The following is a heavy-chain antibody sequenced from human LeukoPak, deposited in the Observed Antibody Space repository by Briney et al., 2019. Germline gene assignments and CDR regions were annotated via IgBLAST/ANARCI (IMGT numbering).Heavy chain of an antibody. J-gene: IGHJ4*02. CDR3: ARGWPLIDY. CDR2: IYYSGST. Sequence: PSETLSLTCTVSGGSISSSSYYWGWIRQPPGKGLEWIGSIYYSGSTYYNPSLKSRVTISVDTSKNQFSLKLSSVTAADTAVYYCARGWPLIDYWGQGTLVTVSS. CDR1: GGSISSSSYY. D-gene: IGHD2-15*01. V-gene: IGHV4-39*07.